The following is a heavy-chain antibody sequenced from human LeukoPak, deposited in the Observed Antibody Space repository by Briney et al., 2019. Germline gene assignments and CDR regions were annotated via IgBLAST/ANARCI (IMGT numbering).Heavy chain of an antibody. CDR1: GGSISSRSYF. CDR3: AGDHYGGKDY. Sequence: SETLSLTCTASGGSISSRSYFWGWIRQPPGKGLEWIGEINHSGSTYYNPSLKSRVTISVDTSKNQFSLKLSSVTAADTAVYYCAGDHYGGKDYWGQGTLVTVSS. CDR2: INHSGST. D-gene: IGHD4-23*01. V-gene: IGHV4-39*07. J-gene: IGHJ4*02.